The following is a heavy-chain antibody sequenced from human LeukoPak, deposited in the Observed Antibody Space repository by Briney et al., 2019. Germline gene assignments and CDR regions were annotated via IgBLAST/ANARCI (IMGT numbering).Heavy chain of an antibody. J-gene: IGHJ3*02. D-gene: IGHD3-22*01. CDR1: GFPFSSYA. Sequence: QSGGSLRLSCAASGFPFSSYAMSWVRQAPGRGLEWVSTVSGSGGNTYYADSVKGRFTISRDNSKNTLYLQMNSLRAEDTAVYQCARGRYYHDNSDAFEIWGQGTMVTVSS. CDR2: VSGSGGNT. V-gene: IGHV3-23*01. CDR3: ARGRYYHDNSDAFEI.